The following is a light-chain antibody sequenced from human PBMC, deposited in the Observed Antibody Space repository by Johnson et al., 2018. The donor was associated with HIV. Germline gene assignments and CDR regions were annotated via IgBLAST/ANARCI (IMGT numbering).Light chain of an antibody. CDR3: GTWDSSLSALYV. CDR2: DNN. J-gene: IGLJ1*01. Sequence: QSVLTQPPSVSAAPGQKVTISCSGSSSNIGNNYVSWYQQLPGTAPKLLIYDNNKRPSGIPDRFSGSKSGTSATLGITGLQTGDEADYYCGTWDSSLSALYVFGTRPKVPVL. CDR1: SSNIGNNY. V-gene: IGLV1-51*01.